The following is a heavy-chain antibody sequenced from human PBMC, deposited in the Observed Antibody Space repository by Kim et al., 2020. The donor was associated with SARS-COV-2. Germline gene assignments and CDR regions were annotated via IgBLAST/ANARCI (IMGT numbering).Heavy chain of an antibody. J-gene: IGHJ5*02. CDR3: CTIKGTPPLWDLDH. D-gene: IGHD3-16*01. V-gene: IGHV3-15*01. Sequence: YAASVKGRFIISRDDSRNTVYLHMSSLKTEDTAVYYCCTIKGTPPLWDLDHWGQGTLVTVSS.